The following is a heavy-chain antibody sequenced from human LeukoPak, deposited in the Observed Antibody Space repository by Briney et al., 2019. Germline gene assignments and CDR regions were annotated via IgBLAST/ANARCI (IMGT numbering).Heavy chain of an antibody. V-gene: IGHV4-4*07. CDR3: ARDRPGFGELFWFDP. CDR1: GGSISSYY. D-gene: IGHD3-10*01. CDR2: IYTSGST. Sequence: PSETLSLTCTVSGGSISSYYWSWIRQPAGKGLEWIGRIYTSGSTNYNPSLKSRVTMSVDTSKNQFSLKLSSVTAADTAVYYCARDRPGFGELFWFDPWGQGTLVTVSS. J-gene: IGHJ5*02.